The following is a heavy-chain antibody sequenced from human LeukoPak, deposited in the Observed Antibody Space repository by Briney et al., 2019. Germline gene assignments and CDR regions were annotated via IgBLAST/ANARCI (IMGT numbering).Heavy chain of an antibody. CDR1: GFTFSDYY. Sequence: GGSLRLSCAASGFTFSDYYMSWIRQAPGKGLEWVSYISSSGSTIYYADSVKGRFTISRDNAKNSLYLQMNSLGAEDTAIYYCARGLPATLLDYWGQGTLVTVSS. D-gene: IGHD2-2*01. CDR3: ARGLPATLLDY. CDR2: ISSSGSTI. J-gene: IGHJ4*02. V-gene: IGHV3-11*01.